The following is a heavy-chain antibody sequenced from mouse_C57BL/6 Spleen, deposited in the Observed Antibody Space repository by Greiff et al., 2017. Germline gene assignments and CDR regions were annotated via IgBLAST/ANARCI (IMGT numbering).Heavy chain of an antibody. V-gene: IGHV1-82*01. Sequence: VMLVESGPELVKPGASVKISCKASGYAFSSSWMNWVKQRPGKGLEWIGRIYPGDGDTNYNGKFKGKATLTADKSSSTAYMQLSSLTSEDSAVYFCARDGYYVAYWGQGTLVTVSA. CDR1: GYAFSSSW. J-gene: IGHJ3*01. CDR2: IYPGDGDT. CDR3: ARDGYYVAY. D-gene: IGHD2-3*01.